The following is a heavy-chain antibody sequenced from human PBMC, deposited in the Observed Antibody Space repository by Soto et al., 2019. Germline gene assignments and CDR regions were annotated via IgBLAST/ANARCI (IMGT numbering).Heavy chain of an antibody. Sequence: GASVKVSCKASGYTFTSYGISWVRQAPGQGLEWMGWISAYNGNTNYAQKLQGRVTMTTDTSTSTAYMELRSLRSDDTAVYYCARANEGYSSSWLQYYFDYWGQGTLVTVSS. V-gene: IGHV1-18*01. CDR2: ISAYNGNT. CDR1: GYTFTSYG. CDR3: ARANEGYSSSWLQYYFDY. D-gene: IGHD6-13*01. J-gene: IGHJ4*02.